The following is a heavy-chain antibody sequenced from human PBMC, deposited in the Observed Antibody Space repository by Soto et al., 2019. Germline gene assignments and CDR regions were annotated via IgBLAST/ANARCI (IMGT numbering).Heavy chain of an antibody. CDR1: GFTVSSNY. CDR2: IYSGGST. Sequence: TGGSLRLSCAASGFTVSSNYMSWVRQAPGKGLEWVSVIYSGGSTYYADSVKGRFTISRDNSKNTLYLQMNSLRAEDTAVYYCARAFGDYGDPGYFDYWGQGTLVTVSS. J-gene: IGHJ4*02. V-gene: IGHV3-53*01. CDR3: ARAFGDYGDPGYFDY. D-gene: IGHD4-17*01.